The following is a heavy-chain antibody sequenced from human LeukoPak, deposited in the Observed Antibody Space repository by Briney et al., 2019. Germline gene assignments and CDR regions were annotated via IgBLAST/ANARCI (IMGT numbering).Heavy chain of an antibody. J-gene: IGHJ4*02. CDR2: IYYSGNT. CDR1: GGSISSGIYY. D-gene: IGHD2-2*01. Sequence: PSETLSLTCTVSGGSISSGIYYWGWIRQPPGKGLEWIGSIYYSGNTYYNPSLKSRVTISVDTSKNQLSLKLNSVTAADTAVYYCARHVRQLLPPKAFDYWGQGTLVTVSS. V-gene: IGHV4-39*01. CDR3: ARHVRQLLPPKAFDY.